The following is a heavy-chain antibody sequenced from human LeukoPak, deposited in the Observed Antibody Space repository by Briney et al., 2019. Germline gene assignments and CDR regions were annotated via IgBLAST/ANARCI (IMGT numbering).Heavy chain of an antibody. CDR3: ARGRYDGKYFDY. Sequence: PGGALRLSCAASGVTFSRDRMNWGREGPGEGGEWGSSVSGRTSDINYADSVKGGFTISREKAKKSRYMQMNRLRAEDTAVYYCARGRYDGKYFDYWLQGTLVTVSS. CDR1: GVTFSRDR. CDR2: VSGRTSDI. J-gene: IGHJ4*02. D-gene: IGHD5-12*01. V-gene: IGHV3-21*01.